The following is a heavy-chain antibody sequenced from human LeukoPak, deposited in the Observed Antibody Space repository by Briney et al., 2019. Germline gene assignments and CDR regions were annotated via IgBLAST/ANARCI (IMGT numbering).Heavy chain of an antibody. CDR1: GFTVSSNY. Sequence: GGSLRLSCAASGFTVSSNYMSWVRQAPGKGLEWVSVIYSGGSTYYADFVKGRFTISRDNSKNTLYLQMNSLRAEDTAVYYCARVLWGLKAVAGEDYWGQGTLVTVSS. V-gene: IGHV3-53*01. J-gene: IGHJ4*02. CDR3: ARVLWGLKAVAGEDY. CDR2: IYSGGST. D-gene: IGHD6-19*01.